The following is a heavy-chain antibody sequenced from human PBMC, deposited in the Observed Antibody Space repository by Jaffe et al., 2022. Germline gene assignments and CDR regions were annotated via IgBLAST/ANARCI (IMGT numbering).Heavy chain of an antibody. Sequence: QVQLVESGGGVVQPGGSLRLSCAASGFTFSSYGMHWVRQAPGKGLEWVAFIRYDGSNKYYADSVKGRFTISRDNSKNTLYLQMNSLRAEDTAVYYCAKDRGLDGITMVQPVGEWGQGTLVTVSS. CDR2: IRYDGSNK. D-gene: IGHD3-10*01. J-gene: IGHJ4*02. CDR1: GFTFSSYG. V-gene: IGHV3-30*02. CDR3: AKDRGLDGITMVQPVGE.